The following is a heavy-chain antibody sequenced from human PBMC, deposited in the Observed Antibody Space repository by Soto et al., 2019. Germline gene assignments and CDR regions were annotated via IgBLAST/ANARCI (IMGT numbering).Heavy chain of an antibody. Sequence: EVQLVESGGGLVQPGGSLRLSCAASAFTFRNYWMSWVRQAPGKGLECVAKIKEDGSEKYYVDSVKGRFTISRDNAKNSVYLQTSSLTVEDTAMYYCARASSSTSGALDYWGQGTLVTVSS. CDR3: ARASSSTSGALDY. V-gene: IGHV3-7*04. CDR2: IKEDGSEK. D-gene: IGHD2-2*01. CDR1: AFTFRNYW. J-gene: IGHJ4*02.